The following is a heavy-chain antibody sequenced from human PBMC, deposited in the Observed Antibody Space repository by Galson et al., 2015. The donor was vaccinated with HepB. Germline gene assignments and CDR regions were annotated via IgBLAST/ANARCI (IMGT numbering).Heavy chain of an antibody. CDR2: MDPNSGNT. D-gene: IGHD3-3*01. V-gene: IGHV1-8*01. CDR1: GFSFTTYD. Sequence: SVKVSCKASGFSFTTYDINWVRQATGQGPEWLGWMDPNSGNTGYAQKFQGRITMTRNNSISTAYMELRSLRSEDTAVYYCARVRQNTVFYGLDVWGQGTTVIVSS. J-gene: IGHJ6*02. CDR3: ARVRQNTVFYGLDV.